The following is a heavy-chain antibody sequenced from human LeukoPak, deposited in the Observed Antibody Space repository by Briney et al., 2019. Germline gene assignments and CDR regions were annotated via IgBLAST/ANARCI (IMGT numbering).Heavy chain of an antibody. CDR1: GYSISSGYY. Sequence: PSETLSLTCAVSGYSISSGYYWGWFRQPPGKGLEWIGIICHSGSTYYNPSLKSRVTISVDTSKNQFALKLSSVTAADTAVYYCARRQPTYYDILTGYYRDDAFDIWGQGTMVTVSS. CDR3: ARRQPTYYDILTGYYRDDAFDI. CDR2: ICHSGST. D-gene: IGHD3-9*01. V-gene: IGHV4-38-2*01. J-gene: IGHJ3*02.